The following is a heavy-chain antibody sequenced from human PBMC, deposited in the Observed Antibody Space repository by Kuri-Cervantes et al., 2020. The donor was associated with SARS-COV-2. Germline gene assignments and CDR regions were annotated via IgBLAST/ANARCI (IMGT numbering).Heavy chain of an antibody. CDR2: ISSNGGST. CDR3: ARSLAITTTTPGYFQH. J-gene: IGHJ1*01. V-gene: IGHV3-64*02. Sequence: GESLKISCAASGFTFSSYAMHWVRQAPGKGPEYVSAISSNGGSTYYADSVKGRFTISRDNSKNTLYLQMGSLRAEGMAVYYCARSLAITTTTPGYFQHWGQGTLVTVSS. D-gene: IGHD1-1*01. CDR1: GFTFSSYA.